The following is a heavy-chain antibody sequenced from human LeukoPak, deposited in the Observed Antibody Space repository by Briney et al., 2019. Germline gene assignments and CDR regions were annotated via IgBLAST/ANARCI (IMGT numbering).Heavy chain of an antibody. CDR1: GFTFRDYA. Sequence: GKSLTLSCAASGFTFRDYAFHWVRQAPGKGLEWVALISTDSINKYYAESVAGRFTVSRDDSNSTLFLHLDTLKTEDTAVYFCARRPRGYALDVWGQGTMVTVS. J-gene: IGHJ3*01. CDR3: ARRPRGYALDV. CDR2: ISTDSINK. V-gene: IGHV3-30*04.